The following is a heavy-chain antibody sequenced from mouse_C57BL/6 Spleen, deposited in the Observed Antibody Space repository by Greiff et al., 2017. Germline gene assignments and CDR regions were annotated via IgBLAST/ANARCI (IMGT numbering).Heavy chain of an antibody. J-gene: IGHJ1*03. CDR1: GYTFTSYW. Sequence: QVQLQQPGAELVMPGASVQLSCKASGYTFTSYWMHWVKQRPGQGLEWIGEIDPSDSYTNYNQKFKGKYTLTVDKSSSTAYMQLSSLTSEDSAVYYCARGGDYYGSSPHWYFDVWGTGTTVTVSS. D-gene: IGHD1-1*01. V-gene: IGHV1-69*01. CDR2: IDPSDSYT. CDR3: ARGGDYYGSSPHWYFDV.